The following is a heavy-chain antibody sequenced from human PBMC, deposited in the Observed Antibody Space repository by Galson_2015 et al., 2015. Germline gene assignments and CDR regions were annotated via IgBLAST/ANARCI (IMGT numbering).Heavy chain of an antibody. CDR2: IIPIFRPA. V-gene: IGHV1-69*13. CDR3: ARACSGDPSLQYFFY. CDR1: GGTFRTND. J-gene: IGHJ1*01. D-gene: IGHD3-3*01. Sequence: SVKVSCKASGGTFRTNDISWVRQAPGQGLEWMGGIIPIFRPANYAQKFQGRVTITADESMSTAYMEMSSLISEDTAVYYCARACSGDPSLQYFFYWGQGTLVTVSA.